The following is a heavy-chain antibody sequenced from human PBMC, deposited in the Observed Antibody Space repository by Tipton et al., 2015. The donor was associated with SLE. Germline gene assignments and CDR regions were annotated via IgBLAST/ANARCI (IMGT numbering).Heavy chain of an antibody. J-gene: IGHJ3*02. CDR3: ASDGVWNPI. V-gene: IGHV4-39*07. CDR1: GGSISSGGYY. CDR2: IYYSGNT. Sequence: TLSLTCTVSGGSISSGGYYWSWIRQPPGKGLEWIGSIYYSGNTYYNPSLKSRVTISVDTSKNQFSLKLSSVTAADTAVYYCASDGVWNPIWGQGTMVTVSS. D-gene: IGHD1-1*01.